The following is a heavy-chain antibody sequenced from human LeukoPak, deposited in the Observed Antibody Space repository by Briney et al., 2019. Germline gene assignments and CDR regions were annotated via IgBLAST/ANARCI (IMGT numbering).Heavy chain of an antibody. CDR2: IYYSGST. Sequence: PSETLSLTCTVSGGSISSDDYYWSWIRQPPGKGLEWIGYIYYSGSTYYNPSLKSRVAMSVDTSENQFSLKLSSVTVADTAVYYCAREDFYYFDSSGYYLYWGQGTLATVSS. CDR1: GGSISSDDYY. D-gene: IGHD3-22*01. CDR3: AREDFYYFDSSGYYLY. V-gene: IGHV4-30-4*01. J-gene: IGHJ4*02.